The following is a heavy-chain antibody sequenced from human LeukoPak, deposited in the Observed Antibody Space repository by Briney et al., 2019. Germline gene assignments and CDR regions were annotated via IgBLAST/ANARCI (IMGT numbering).Heavy chain of an antibody. V-gene: IGHV3-23*01. D-gene: IGHD6-13*01. CDR2: ISGSGGST. J-gene: IGHJ6*02. CDR1: GFIFSNYG. Sequence: TGGSLRLSCAASGFIFSNYGMSWVRQAPGKGLEWVSAISGSGGSTYYADSVKGRFTISRDNSKNTLYLQMNSLRAEDTAVYYCAKSGWAAAGTYYYYGMDVWGQGTTVTVSS. CDR3: AKSGWAAAGTYYYYGMDV.